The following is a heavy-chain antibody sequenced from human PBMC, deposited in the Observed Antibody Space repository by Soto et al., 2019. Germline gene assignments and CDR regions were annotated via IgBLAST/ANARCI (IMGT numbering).Heavy chain of an antibody. D-gene: IGHD2-2*01. J-gene: IGHJ5*02. CDR1: GFTFSKYS. V-gene: IGHV3-21*01. CDR3: ARQPCSSPSCYPNYFDP. Sequence: EVQLVESGGGLVKPGGSLRLSCVASGFTFSKYSMNWVGQAPDKGLEWVSAISSGSSYIYYADSVKGRFTISRDNGENSLYQQMNSLRTEDTAIYYCARQPCSSPSCYPNYFDPWGQGTLVTVSS. CDR2: ISSGSSYI.